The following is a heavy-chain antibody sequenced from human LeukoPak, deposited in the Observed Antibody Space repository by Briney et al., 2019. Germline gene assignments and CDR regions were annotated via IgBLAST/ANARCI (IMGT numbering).Heavy chain of an antibody. D-gene: IGHD2/OR15-2a*01. V-gene: IGHV4-59*01. CDR3: ARVSTTGFDP. CDR2: IYYSGST. CDR1: AGSISSYY. Sequence: AETLSLTCTVYAGSISSYYWSWIGQPPGKGLEWIGYIYYSGSTNYNPSLKSRVTISVDTSKNQFSLKLSSVTAADTAVYYCARVSTTGFDPWGQGTLVTVSS. J-gene: IGHJ5*02.